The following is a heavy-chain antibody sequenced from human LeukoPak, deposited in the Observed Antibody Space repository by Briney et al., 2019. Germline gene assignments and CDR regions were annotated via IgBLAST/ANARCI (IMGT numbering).Heavy chain of an antibody. CDR3: AREIEQLGYYMDV. V-gene: IGHV4-59*01. D-gene: IGHD5-18*01. Sequence: SETLSLTCAVYGGSFSSYYWSWIRQPPGKGLEWIGYIYYSGSTNYNPSLKSRVTISVDTSKNQFSLKLSSVTAADTAVYYCAREIEQLGYYMDVWGKGTTVTVSS. J-gene: IGHJ6*03. CDR1: GGSFSSYY. CDR2: IYYSGST.